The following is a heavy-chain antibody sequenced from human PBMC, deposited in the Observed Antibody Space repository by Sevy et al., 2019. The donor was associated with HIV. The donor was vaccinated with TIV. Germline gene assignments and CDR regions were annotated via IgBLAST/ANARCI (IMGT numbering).Heavy chain of an antibody. Sequence: ASLKVSCKTSGYRFTDYYMHWVRQAPGQGLDWMGRINPNSGNATYAQDFQGRVTMTRDTSISTVYMELNRLTSDDSAVYFCARRVDTPAKGHLGYWGQGTQVSVSS. V-gene: IGHV1-2*06. CDR3: ARRVDTPAKGHLGY. J-gene: IGHJ4*02. CDR2: INPNSGNA. CDR1: GYRFTDYY. D-gene: IGHD5-18*01.